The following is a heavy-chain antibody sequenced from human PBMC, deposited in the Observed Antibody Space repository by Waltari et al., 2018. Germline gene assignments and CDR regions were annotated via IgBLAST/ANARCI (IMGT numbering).Heavy chain of an antibody. CDR1: GGTCSSYA. J-gene: IGHJ6*03. CDR3: ASGELGPGYYYYYYMDV. V-gene: IGHV1-69*10. CDR2: IIPILGIA. D-gene: IGHD2-21*01. Sequence: QVQLVQSGAEVKKPGSSVKVSCKASGGTCSSYAISWVRQAPGQGVEWMGGIIPILGIANYARKIPGRVPIPADKSTSTAYMELSSLRSEDTAVYYCASGELGPGYYYYYYMDVWGKGTTVTVSS.